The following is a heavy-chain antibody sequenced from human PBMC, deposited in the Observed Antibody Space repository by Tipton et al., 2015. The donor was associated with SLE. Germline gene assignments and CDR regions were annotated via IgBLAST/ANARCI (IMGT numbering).Heavy chain of an antibody. Sequence: TLSLTCAVYGGSFNGYLWSWIRRPPGKGLEWIGETGHSGRTKYNPSFKSRVTISLDTSKNQFSLNLTSVTAADTSVYYCTRLKETIRGSHFVWYFGLWGRGTLVAVSS. CDR2: TGHSGRT. V-gene: IGHV4-34*01. J-gene: IGHJ2*01. D-gene: IGHD3-10*01. CDR3: TRLKETIRGSHFVWYFGL. CDR1: GGSFNGYL.